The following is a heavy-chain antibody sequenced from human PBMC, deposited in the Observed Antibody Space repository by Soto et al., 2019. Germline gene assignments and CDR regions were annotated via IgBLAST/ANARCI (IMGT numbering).Heavy chain of an antibody. J-gene: IGHJ6*02. CDR1: GGSFSGYY. V-gene: IGHV4-34*01. Sequence: ETLSLTCAVYGGSFSGYYWSWIRQPPGKGLEWIGEINHSGSTNYNPSLKSRVTISVDTSKNQFSLKLSSVTAADTAVYYCARGLPYCTNGVCYTVDYYGMDVWGQGTTV. CDR3: ARGLPYCTNGVCYTVDYYGMDV. CDR2: INHSGST. D-gene: IGHD2-8*01.